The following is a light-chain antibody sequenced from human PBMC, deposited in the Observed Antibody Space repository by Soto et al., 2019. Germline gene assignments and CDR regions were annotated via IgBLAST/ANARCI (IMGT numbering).Light chain of an antibody. J-gene: IGKJ5*01. CDR1: QSLLYRNGYHF. Sequence: DIVLTQSPLSLPVTPGEQAAISCRSSQSLLYRNGYHFLDWFLQKPGQSPQLLIYLGSNRASGVPDRFSGSGSGTDFTLRISRVEAEDVGIYYCIQALNTAITFGQGTRLEIK. V-gene: IGKV2-28*01. CDR3: IQALNTAIT. CDR2: LGS.